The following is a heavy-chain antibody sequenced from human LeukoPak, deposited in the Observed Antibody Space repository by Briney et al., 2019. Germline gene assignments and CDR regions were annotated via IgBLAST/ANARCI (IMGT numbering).Heavy chain of an antibody. Sequence: SVKVSCKASGFTFTSSAMQWVRQARGQRLEWIGWIVVGSGNTNYAQKFQERVTITRDMSTSTAYMELSSLKSEDTAVYYCARGIIVATGFYYYYYMDVWGKGTTVTVSS. CDR3: ARGIIVATGFYYYYYMDV. CDR1: GFTFTSSA. V-gene: IGHV1-58*02. CDR2: IVVGSGNT. J-gene: IGHJ6*03. D-gene: IGHD5-12*01.